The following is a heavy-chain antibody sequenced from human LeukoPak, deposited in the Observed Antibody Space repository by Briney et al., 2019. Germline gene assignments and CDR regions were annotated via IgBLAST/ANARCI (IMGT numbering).Heavy chain of an antibody. J-gene: IGHJ4*02. V-gene: IGHV4-61*02. CDR3: ASFSSGWGTFDY. Sequence: PSETLSLTCTDSGGSISSGSYYWSWIRQPAGKGLEWIGRIYTSGSTNYNPSLKSRVTISVDTSKNQFSLKLSSVTAADTAVYYCASFSSGWGTFDYWGQGTLVTVSS. D-gene: IGHD6-19*01. CDR2: IYTSGST. CDR1: GGSISSGSYY.